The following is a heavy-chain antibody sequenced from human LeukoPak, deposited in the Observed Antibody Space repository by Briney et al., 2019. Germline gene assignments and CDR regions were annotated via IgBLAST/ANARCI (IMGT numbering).Heavy chain of an antibody. CDR3: ARVPFHCGGECSDFDY. J-gene: IGHJ4*02. Sequence: GASVKVSCKASGYTFTGYYMHWVRQAPGQGPEWMGWINPNSGGANYAQKFQGRVTMTRDTSIITAYMELSRLRSDDTAVYYCARVPFHCGGECSDFDYWGQGTLVTVSS. CDR2: INPNSGGA. CDR1: GYTFTGYY. V-gene: IGHV1-2*02. D-gene: IGHD2-21*01.